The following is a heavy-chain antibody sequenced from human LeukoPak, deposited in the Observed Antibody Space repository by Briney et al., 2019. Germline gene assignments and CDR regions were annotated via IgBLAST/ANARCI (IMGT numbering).Heavy chain of an antibody. CDR1: GYTFTGYY. V-gene: IGHV1-24*01. D-gene: IGHD5-18*01. CDR3: ATSTRGYSYVGNY. CDR2: FDPEDGET. Sequence: ASVKVSCKASGYTFTGYYMHWVRQAPGKGLEWMGGFDPEDGETIYAQKFQGRVTMTEDTSTDTAYMELSSLRSEDTAVYYCATSTRGYSYVGNYWGQGTLVTVSS. J-gene: IGHJ4*02.